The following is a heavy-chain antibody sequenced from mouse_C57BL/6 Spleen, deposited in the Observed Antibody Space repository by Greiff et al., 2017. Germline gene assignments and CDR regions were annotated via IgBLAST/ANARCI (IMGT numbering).Heavy chain of an antibody. J-gene: IGHJ3*01. CDR1: GYTFTDYY. CDR3: ASGGNYEAGFAY. CDR2: INPNNGGT. D-gene: IGHD2-1*01. Sequence: EVQLQQSGPELVKPGASVKISCKASGYTFTDYYMNWVKQSHGKSLEWIGDINPNNGGTSYNQKFKGKATLTVDKSSSTAYMELRSLTSEDSAVYYCASGGNYEAGFAYWGQGTLVTVSA. V-gene: IGHV1-26*01.